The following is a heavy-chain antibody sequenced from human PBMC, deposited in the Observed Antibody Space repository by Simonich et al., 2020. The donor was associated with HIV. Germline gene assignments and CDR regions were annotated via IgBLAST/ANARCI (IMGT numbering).Heavy chain of an antibody. D-gene: IGHD1-1*01. Sequence: QVQLQQWGAGLLKPSETLSLTCAVYGGSFSGSHWSWIRQPPGKGLEWIGEITDSGSTNYNPSLKSRVAISVDTAKNQFSLKLSSVTAADTAVYYCSRGVSGTAYFYYFMDVWGKGTTVTVSS. CDR3: SRGVSGTAYFYYFMDV. CDR2: ITDSGST. CDR1: GGSFSGSH. V-gene: IGHV4-34*01. J-gene: IGHJ6*03.